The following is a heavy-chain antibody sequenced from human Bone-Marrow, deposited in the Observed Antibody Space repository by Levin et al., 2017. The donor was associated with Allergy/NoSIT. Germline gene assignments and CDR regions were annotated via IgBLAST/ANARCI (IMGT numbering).Heavy chain of an antibody. V-gene: IGHV3-23*01. CDR1: GFTFSSYA. J-gene: IGHJ4*02. CDR2: ISGSGGST. D-gene: IGHD1-26*01. Sequence: GGSLRLSCAASGFTFSSYAMSWVRQAPGKGLEWVSAISGSGGSTYYADSVKGRFTISRDNSKNTLYLQMNSLRAEDTAVYYCAKNVAGATYLHYFDYWGQGTLVTVSA. CDR3: AKNVAGATYLHYFDY.